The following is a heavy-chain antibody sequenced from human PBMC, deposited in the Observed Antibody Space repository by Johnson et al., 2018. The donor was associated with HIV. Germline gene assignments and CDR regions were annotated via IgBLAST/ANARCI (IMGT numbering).Heavy chain of an antibody. D-gene: IGHD6-13*01. V-gene: IGHV3-23*04. J-gene: IGHJ3*02. CDR2: ISGSGGST. CDR3: TTDWLYSSSGGGAFDI. CDR1: GFTFSSYA. Sequence: VQLVESGGGLVQPGGSLRLSCAASGFTFSSYAMSWVRQAPGKGLEWVSAISGSGGSTYYADSVKGRFTISRDNSKNTLYLQMNSLKTEDTAVYYCTTDWLYSSSGGGAFDIWGQGTKVTVSS.